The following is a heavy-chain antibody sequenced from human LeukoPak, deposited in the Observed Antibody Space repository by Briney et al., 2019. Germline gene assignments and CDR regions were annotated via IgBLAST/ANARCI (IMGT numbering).Heavy chain of an antibody. J-gene: IGHJ4*02. CDR3: ASESLVLRYFDWLLPKDCYFDY. CDR1: GYTFTSYG. Sequence: ASVKVSCKASGYTFTSYGISWVRQAPGQGLEWMGWISAYNGNTNYAQKLQGRVTMTTDTSTSTAYMELRSLRSDDTAVYYCASESLVLRYFDWLLPKDCYFDYWGQRTLVTVSS. CDR2: ISAYNGNT. D-gene: IGHD3-9*01. V-gene: IGHV1-18*01.